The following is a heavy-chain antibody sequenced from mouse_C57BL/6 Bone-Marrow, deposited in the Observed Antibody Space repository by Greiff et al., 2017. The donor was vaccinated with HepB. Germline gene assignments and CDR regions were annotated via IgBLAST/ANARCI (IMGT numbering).Heavy chain of an antibody. CDR2: IYPRDGST. CDR3: ARVDWDVPFVDY. CDR1: GYTFTDHT. J-gene: IGHJ2*01. D-gene: IGHD4-1*01. V-gene: IGHV1-78*01. Sequence: VMLVESDAELVKPGASVKISCKVSGYTFTDHTIHWMKQRPEQGLEWIGYIYPRDGSTKYNEKFKGKATLTADKSSSTAYMQLNSLTSEDSAVYFCARVDWDVPFVDYWGQGTTLTVSS.